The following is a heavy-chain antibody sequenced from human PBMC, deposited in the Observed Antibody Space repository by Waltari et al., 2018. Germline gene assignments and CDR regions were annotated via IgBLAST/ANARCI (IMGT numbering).Heavy chain of an antibody. J-gene: IGHJ5*02. CDR3: ARHGYSGGWFDP. CDR1: GASISSRNYY. Sequence: QLQLQESGPGLVKPSETLSLTCSVSGASISSRNYYWGWLRQPPGKGLEWIGSMFNGGSTYYNPSLKSRVTISVDTSKNQFSLRLNSVTAADTAIYYCARHGYSGGWFDPWGQGTLVTVSS. D-gene: IGHD4-17*01. CDR2: MFNGGST. V-gene: IGHV4-39*01.